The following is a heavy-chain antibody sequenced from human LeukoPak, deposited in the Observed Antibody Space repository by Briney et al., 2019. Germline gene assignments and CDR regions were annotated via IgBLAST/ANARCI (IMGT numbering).Heavy chain of an antibody. CDR3: ARRLTGYYNGARYYFDY. Sequence: SETLSLTCAVYGGSFSGYYWSWIRQPPGKGLEWIGEINHSGSTNYNPSLKSRVTISVDTSKNQFSLKLSSVTAADTAVYYCARRLTGYYNGARYYFDYWGQGTLVTVSS. V-gene: IGHV4-34*01. CDR1: GGSFSGYY. D-gene: IGHD3-9*01. CDR2: INHSGST. J-gene: IGHJ4*02.